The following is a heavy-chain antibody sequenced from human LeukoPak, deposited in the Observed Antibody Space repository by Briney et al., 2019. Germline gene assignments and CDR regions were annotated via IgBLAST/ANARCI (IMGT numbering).Heavy chain of an antibody. Sequence: SETLSLTCAVSGGSLSSSNWWSWVRQPPGKGLEWIGSIYYSGSTYYNPSLKSRVTISVDTSKNQFSLKLSSVTAADTAVYYCARDSTMGFDYWGQGTLVTVSS. V-gene: IGHV4-4*02. CDR1: GGSLSSSNW. CDR2: IYYSGST. D-gene: IGHD3-3*01. J-gene: IGHJ4*02. CDR3: ARDSTMGFDY.